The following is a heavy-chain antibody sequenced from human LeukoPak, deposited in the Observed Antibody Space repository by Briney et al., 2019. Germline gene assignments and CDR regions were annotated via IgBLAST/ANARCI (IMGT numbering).Heavy chain of an antibody. J-gene: IGHJ5*02. CDR2: IGPAGDT. V-gene: IGHV3-13*01. CDR1: GFTFSAYD. D-gene: IGHD1-26*01. Sequence: GGSLRLSCAASGFTFSAYDMHWVRQATGKGLEWVSSIGPAGDTYYPGSVKGRFTVSRENAKTSLYLQPNSLRAGDTAVYYCARDVSGSYDQWGQGTLVTVSS. CDR3: ARDVSGSYDQ.